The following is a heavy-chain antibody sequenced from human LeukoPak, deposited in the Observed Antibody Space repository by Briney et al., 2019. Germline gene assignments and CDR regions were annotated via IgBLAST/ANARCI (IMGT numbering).Heavy chain of an antibody. D-gene: IGHD5-12*01. CDR3: ARTNSGYGGVSGWSIDY. V-gene: IGHV4-59*12. J-gene: IGHJ4*02. CDR2: IYHSGST. Sequence: SETLSLTCTVSGGSISSYYWSWIRQPPGKGLEWIGYIYHSGSTYYNPSLKSRVTISVDRSKNQFSLKLSSVTAADTAVYYCARTNSGYGGVSGWSIDYWGQGTLVTVSS. CDR1: GGSISSYY.